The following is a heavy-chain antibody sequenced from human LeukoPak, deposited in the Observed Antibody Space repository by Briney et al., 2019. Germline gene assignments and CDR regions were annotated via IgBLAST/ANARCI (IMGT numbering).Heavy chain of an antibody. D-gene: IGHD2-15*01. CDR2: IYPGDSDT. CDR3: ARQVACSGGSCPPADYYYYGMDV. CDR1: GYSFTSYW. J-gene: IGHJ6*02. Sequence: GESLKISCKGSGYSFTSYWIGWVRQMPGKGLEWMGIIYPGDSDTRYSPSFQGQVTISADKSISTAYLQWSSLKASDTAMYYCARQVACSGGSCPPADYYYYGMDVWGQGTTVTVSS. V-gene: IGHV5-51*01.